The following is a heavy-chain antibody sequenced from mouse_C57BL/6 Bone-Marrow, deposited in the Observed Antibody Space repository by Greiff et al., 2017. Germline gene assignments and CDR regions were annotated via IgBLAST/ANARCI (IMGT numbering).Heavy chain of an antibody. Sequence: EVQLVESGGGLVKPGGSLKLSCAASGFTFSSYAMSWVRQTPEKRLEWVATISDGGSYTYYPDNVKGRFTISRDNAKNNLYLQMSHLKAEDTAMYYCARDGKYYGSPHWYFDVWGTGTTVTGSS. V-gene: IGHV5-4*01. CDR3: ARDGKYYGSPHWYFDV. CDR2: ISDGGSYT. CDR1: GFTFSSYA. J-gene: IGHJ1*03. D-gene: IGHD1-1*01.